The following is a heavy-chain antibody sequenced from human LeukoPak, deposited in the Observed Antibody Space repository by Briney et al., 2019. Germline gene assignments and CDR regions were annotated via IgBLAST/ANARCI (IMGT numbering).Heavy chain of an antibody. CDR1: GFTFSSYW. V-gene: IGHV3-74*01. CDR3: AKSGLTGEYY. J-gene: IGHJ4*02. CDR2: INSDGSST. D-gene: IGHD7-27*01. Sequence: PGGSLRLSCAVSGFTFSSYWMHWVRQAPGKGLVWVSRINSDGSSTSYGDSVKGRFTISRDNAKNTLYLQMNSLRAEDTAVYYCAKSGLTGEYYWGQGTLVTVSS.